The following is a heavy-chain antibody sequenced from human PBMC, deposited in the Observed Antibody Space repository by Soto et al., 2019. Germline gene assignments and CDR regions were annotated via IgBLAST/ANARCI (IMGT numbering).Heavy chain of an antibody. CDR3: AKCSPRYSSGLKAYYFDH. Sequence: GGSLRLSCAASEFTFISYAIILFRHSPFKWLEWVSAISGSGSSSYYADSVKGRFTISRDNSKNTLYLQMNSLRAEDTAVYYCAKCSPRYSSGLKAYYFDHWGQGTLVTVSS. J-gene: IGHJ4*02. CDR2: ISGSGSSS. D-gene: IGHD6-19*01. V-gene: IGHV3-23*01. CDR1: EFTFISYA.